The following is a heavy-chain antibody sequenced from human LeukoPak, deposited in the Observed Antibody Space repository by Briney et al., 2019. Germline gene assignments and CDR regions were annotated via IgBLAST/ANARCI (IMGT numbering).Heavy chain of an antibody. J-gene: IGHJ5*02. CDR3: AHRRGSYYYGSGSYYNWFDP. Sequence: SGPTLGKPTQTLTLTCTFSGFSRGSSAVGVGWIRQPPVKAVEWLTLNYWDDDKRYSPSLKSRLTITKDTSKNQVVLTMTNIDPVDTATYYCAHRRGSYYYGSGSYYNWFDPWGQGTLVTVSS. D-gene: IGHD3-10*01. CDR2: NYWDDDK. V-gene: IGHV2-5*02. CDR1: GFSRGSSAVG.